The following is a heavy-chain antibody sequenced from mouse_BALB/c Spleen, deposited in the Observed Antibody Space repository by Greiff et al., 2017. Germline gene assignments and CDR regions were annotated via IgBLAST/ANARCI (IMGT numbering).Heavy chain of an antibody. Sequence: LQQPGSELVRPGASVKLSCKASGYTFTSYWMHWVKQRPGQGLEWIGNIYPGSGSTNYDEKFKSKATRTVDTSASTAYMQLSSLTSEDSAVYYCTRYRYDGTWFAYWGQGTLVTVSA. CDR3: TRYRYDGTWFAY. CDR1: GYTFTSYW. J-gene: IGHJ3*01. D-gene: IGHD2-14*01. CDR2: IYPGSGST. V-gene: IGHV1S22*01.